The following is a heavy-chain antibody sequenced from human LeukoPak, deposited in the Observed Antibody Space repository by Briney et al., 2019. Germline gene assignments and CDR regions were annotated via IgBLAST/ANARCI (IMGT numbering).Heavy chain of an antibody. CDR2: ISSSSSYI. D-gene: IGHD3-10*01. V-gene: IGHV3-21*01. Sequence: GGSLRLSCAASGFTFSSYAMSWVRQAPGKGLEWVSSISSSSSYIYYADSVKGRFTISRDNAKNSLYLQMNSLRAEDTAVYYCARDTQLLWLEWGQGTLVTVSS. CDR1: GFTFSSYA. CDR3: ARDTQLLWLE. J-gene: IGHJ4*02.